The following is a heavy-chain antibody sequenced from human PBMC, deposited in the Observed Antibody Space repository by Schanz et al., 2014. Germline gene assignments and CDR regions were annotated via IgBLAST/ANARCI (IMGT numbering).Heavy chain of an antibody. CDR2: IKHDGSVK. CDR3: ARDRRNADLDY. Sequence: EVELVESGGGVVQPGRSLRLSCAASGFTLSSYGMHWVRQAPGKGLEWVANIKHDGSVKDYVDSVEGRFTISRDNAKNTLYLQMNSLRAEDTALYYCARDRRNADLDYWGQGTLVTVSS. J-gene: IGHJ4*02. V-gene: IGHV3-7*01. D-gene: IGHD1-1*01. CDR1: GFTLSSYG.